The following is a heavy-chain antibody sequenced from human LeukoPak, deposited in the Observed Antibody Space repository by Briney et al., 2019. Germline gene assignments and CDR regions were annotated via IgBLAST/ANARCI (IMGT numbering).Heavy chain of an antibody. J-gene: IGHJ6*02. D-gene: IGHD2/OR15-2a*01. V-gene: IGHV4-38-2*02. CDR1: GYSISSGYY. CDR3: AGDAFEYYYGMDV. CDR2: IYHSGST. Sequence: SETLSLTCTVSGYSISSGYYWGWIRQPPGKGLEWIGSIYHSGSTYYNPSLKSRVTISVDTSKNQFSLKLSSVTAADTAVYYCAGDAFEYYYGMDVWGQGTTVTVSS.